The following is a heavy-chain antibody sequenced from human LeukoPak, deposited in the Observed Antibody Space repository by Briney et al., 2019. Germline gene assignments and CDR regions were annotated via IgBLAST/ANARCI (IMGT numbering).Heavy chain of an antibody. J-gene: IGHJ4*02. Sequence: GGSLRLSCAASGFNVSKSYLSWVRQAPGKGLDWVSAITGSGGNTYYADSVKGRFTISRDNSKNTLYLQMNSLRAEDTAVYYCAKWGDYDVLTGYYVSDYWGQGALVTVSS. CDR2: ITGSGGNT. CDR3: AKWGDYDVLTGYYVSDY. D-gene: IGHD3-9*01. V-gene: IGHV3-23*01. CDR1: GFNVSKSY.